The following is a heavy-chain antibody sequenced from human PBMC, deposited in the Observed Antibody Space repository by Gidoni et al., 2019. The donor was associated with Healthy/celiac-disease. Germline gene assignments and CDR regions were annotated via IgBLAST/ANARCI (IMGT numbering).Heavy chain of an antibody. CDR1: GFTFSSYA. J-gene: IGHJ4*02. V-gene: IGHV3-23*01. CDR3: AKVPYVVPAAAFDY. D-gene: IGHD2-2*01. Sequence: EVQLLESGGGLVQPGGSLRLYCAAPGFTFSSYAMSWVRQAPGKGLEWVSAISGSGGSTYYADSVKGRFTISRDNSKNTLYLQMNSLRAEDTAVYYCAKVPYVVPAAAFDYWGQGTLVTVSS. CDR2: ISGSGGST.